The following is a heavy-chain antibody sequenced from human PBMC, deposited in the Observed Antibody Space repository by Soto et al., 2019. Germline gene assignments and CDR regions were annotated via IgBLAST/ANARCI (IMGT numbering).Heavy chain of an antibody. J-gene: IGHJ4*02. CDR1: GFTFSSYW. V-gene: IGHV3-7*01. CDR3: ATSAAAPGSC. Sequence: PGGSLRLSCAASGFTFSSYWMSWVRQAPGKGLEWVANIKQDGSDKYYVDSGKGRFTISRDNAKNSLYLQMNSLRAEDTAVYYCATSAAAPGSCWGKGTMVTVAS. CDR2: IKQDGSDK. D-gene: IGHD6-13*01.